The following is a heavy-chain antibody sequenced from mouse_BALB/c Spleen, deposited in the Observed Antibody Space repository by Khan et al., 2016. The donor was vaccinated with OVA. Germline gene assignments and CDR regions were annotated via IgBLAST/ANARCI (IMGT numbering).Heavy chain of an antibody. CDR2: ISSGDTT. J-gene: IGHJ3*01. CDR3: ARDYWFAY. Sequence: EVRGVESGGGLVKPGGSLKLSCAASGFTFSNYGVSWVRQTPEKRLEWVTSISSGDTTYYPDSVKGRFTISRDNARNILYLQMSSLRSEDTAMYYCARDYWFAYWGQGTLVTVSA. V-gene: IGHV5-6-5*01. CDR1: GFTFSNYG.